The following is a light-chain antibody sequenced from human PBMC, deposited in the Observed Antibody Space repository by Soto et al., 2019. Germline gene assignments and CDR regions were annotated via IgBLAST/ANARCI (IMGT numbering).Light chain of an antibody. J-gene: IGKJ1*01. CDR2: TAS. Sequence: DIQMTQSPSSLSASVGDRVTITCRASQSISTYVNWYQQKPGKAPNLLIYTASSLQSGVPSRFSGRGSGTDFTLTISSLQPEDFATYFCQQSYSRPRTFGQGTKVEVK. V-gene: IGKV1-39*01. CDR1: QSISTY. CDR3: QQSYSRPRT.